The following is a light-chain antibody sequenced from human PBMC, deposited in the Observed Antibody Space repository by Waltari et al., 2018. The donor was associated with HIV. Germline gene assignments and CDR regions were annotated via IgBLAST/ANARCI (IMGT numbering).Light chain of an antibody. CDR1: QSISPY. V-gene: IGKV1-39*01. Sequence: DIQITQSPSSLSASVGDTVSITCRASQSISPYLSWYQQKPGTAPKLLIYGTSSLQSGVPSRFGGSGSGTHFTLSISNLQPEDFATYYCQQSYSTPMTFGGGTKVEIK. CDR3: QQSYSTPMT. CDR2: GTS. J-gene: IGKJ4*01.